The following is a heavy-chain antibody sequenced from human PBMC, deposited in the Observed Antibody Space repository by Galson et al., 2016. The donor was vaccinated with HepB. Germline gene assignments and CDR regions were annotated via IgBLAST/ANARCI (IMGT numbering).Heavy chain of an antibody. CDR1: GFTFINYG. D-gene: IGHD2-15*01. CDR2: ISNSGDIK. CDR3: VKGSIGSGGLDV. V-gene: IGHV3-23*01. J-gene: IGHJ6*01. Sequence: RLSCAASGFTFINYGMTWVRRAPGKGLEWVSVISNSGDIKYYADSAKGRFSISRDNSKNTLYLQMNSLGAQDTAIYYCVKGSIGSGGLDVWGPGTTVTVSS.